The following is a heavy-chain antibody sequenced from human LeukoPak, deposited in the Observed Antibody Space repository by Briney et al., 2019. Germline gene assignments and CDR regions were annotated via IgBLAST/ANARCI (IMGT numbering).Heavy chain of an antibody. D-gene: IGHD5-12*01. CDR2: INWNGGST. V-gene: IGHV3-20*04. CDR3: AREVRVDIVATIPDAFDI. CDR1: EFTFDDYG. J-gene: IGHJ3*02. Sequence: GGSLRLSCAASEFTFDDYGMSWVRQAPGKGLEWVSGINWNGGSTGYADSVKGRFTISRDNAKNSLYLQMNSLRAEDTALYYCAREVRVDIVATIPDAFDIWGQGTMVTVSS.